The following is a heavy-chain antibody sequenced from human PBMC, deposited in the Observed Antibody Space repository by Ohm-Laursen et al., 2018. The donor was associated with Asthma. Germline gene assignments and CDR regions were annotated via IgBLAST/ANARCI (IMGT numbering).Heavy chain of an antibody. D-gene: IGHD4-17*01. Sequence: SLRLSCAASGFTFSSYWMSWVRQAPGKGLEWVASIKQDGSEKYYVDSVKGRFTISRDNAKNSLYLQMNSLRAEDTAVYYCVRGLTVTYAFDHWGQGTLLTVSS. V-gene: IGHV3-7*01. J-gene: IGHJ4*02. CDR2: IKQDGSEK. CDR3: VRGLTVTYAFDH. CDR1: GFTFSSYW.